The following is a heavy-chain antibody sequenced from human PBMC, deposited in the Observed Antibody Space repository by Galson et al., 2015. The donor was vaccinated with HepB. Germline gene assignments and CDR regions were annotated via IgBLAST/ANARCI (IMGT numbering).Heavy chain of an antibody. V-gene: IGHV3-48*04. CDR1: GFTFSSYS. J-gene: IGHJ6*02. CDR3: ARMDFDWSIYYYYYYGMDV. Sequence: SLRLSCAASGFTFSSYSMNWVRQAPGKGLEWVSYISSSSSTIYYADSVKGRFTISRDNAKNSLYLQMNSLRAEDTAVYYCARMDFDWSIYYYYYYGMDVWGQGTTVTVSS. CDR2: ISSSSSTI. D-gene: IGHD3-9*01.